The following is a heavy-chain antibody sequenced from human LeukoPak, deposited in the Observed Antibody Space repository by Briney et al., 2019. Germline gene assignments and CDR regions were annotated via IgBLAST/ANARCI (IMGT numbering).Heavy chain of an antibody. J-gene: IGHJ4*02. CDR3: AAQGGSGDLRY. CDR2: ISYAGTNK. CDR1: GFTFSSYG. Sequence: PGESLRLSCAASGFTFSSYGMHWVRQAPGKGLQWVAIISYAGTNKYYADSVKGRFTISRDNSKNTLYLQMSSLKTEDTAVYYCAAQGGSGDLRYWGQGTLVTVSS. D-gene: IGHD4-17*01. V-gene: IGHV3-30*03.